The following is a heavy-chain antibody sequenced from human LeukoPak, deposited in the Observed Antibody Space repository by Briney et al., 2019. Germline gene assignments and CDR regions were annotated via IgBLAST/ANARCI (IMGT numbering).Heavy chain of an antibody. CDR1: GGSVSSGSYY. D-gene: IGHD3-22*01. CDR3: ARSSPGYDSSGYPTNWFDP. Sequence: SETLSLTCTVSGGSVSSGSYYWSWIRQPPGKGLEWIGYIYHSGSTYYNPSLKSRVTISVDRSKNQFSLKLSSVTAADTAVYYCARSSPGYDSSGYPTNWFDPWGQGTLVTVSS. V-gene: IGHV4-30-2*01. J-gene: IGHJ5*02. CDR2: IYHSGST.